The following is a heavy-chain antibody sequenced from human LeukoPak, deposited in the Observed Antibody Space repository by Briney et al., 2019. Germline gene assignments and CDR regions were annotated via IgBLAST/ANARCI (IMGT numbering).Heavy chain of an antibody. D-gene: IGHD3-10*01. CDR2: IYTSGST. V-gene: IGHV4-4*07. CDR1: GGSISSYY. CDR3: ARGRGYYGSGSYHDY. Sequence: SETLSLTCTVSGGSISSYYWSWIRQPAGKGLEWIGRIYTSGSTNYNPSLKSRVTMSVDTSKNQFSLKLSSVTAADTAVYYCARGRGYYGSGSYHDYWGQGTLVTVSS. J-gene: IGHJ4*02.